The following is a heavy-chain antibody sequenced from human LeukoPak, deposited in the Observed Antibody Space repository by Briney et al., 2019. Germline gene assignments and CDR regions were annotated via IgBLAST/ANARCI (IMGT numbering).Heavy chain of an antibody. CDR3: AKHSGSNHFDY. D-gene: IGHD6-6*01. Sequence: GGSLSLSCAASGFTFSSYAMSWVRQAPGKGLEWVSAISGSGGSTYYADSVKGRFTISRDNSKNTLYLQMNSLRAEDTAIYYCAKHSGSNHFDYWGQGTLVTVSS. V-gene: IGHV3-23*01. J-gene: IGHJ4*02. CDR2: ISGSGGST. CDR1: GFTFSSYA.